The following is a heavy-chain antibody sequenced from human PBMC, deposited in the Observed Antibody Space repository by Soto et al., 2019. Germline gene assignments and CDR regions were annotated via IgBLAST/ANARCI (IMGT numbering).Heavy chain of an antibody. V-gene: IGHV4-4*02. CDR3: ARSITFDWLFFDN. CDR2: IYHSGST. J-gene: IGHJ4*02. Sequence: TLSLTCAVSGGSISRSNWWSWVRQPPGKGLEWIGEIYHSGSTNYHPSLKSRVTISVDKSKNQFSLKLTSLTAADTAVYYCARSITFDWLFFDNWGQGTLVTVSS. D-gene: IGHD3-9*01. CDR1: GGSISRSNW.